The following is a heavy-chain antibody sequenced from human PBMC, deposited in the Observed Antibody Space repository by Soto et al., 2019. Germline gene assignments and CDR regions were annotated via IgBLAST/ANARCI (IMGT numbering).Heavy chain of an antibody. Sequence: PSETMSLTCTVSGGTISSNSYYWAWIRQPPGKGLEWIGNIYYSETTYYNPSLKSRVTISVDTSKNQFSLKLSSVTAADTAVYYCARHKGGYYSGVDVWGQGTTVTVSS. V-gene: IGHV4-39*01. CDR1: GGTISSNSYY. CDR2: IYYSETT. D-gene: IGHD3-16*01. J-gene: IGHJ6*02. CDR3: ARHKGGYYSGVDV.